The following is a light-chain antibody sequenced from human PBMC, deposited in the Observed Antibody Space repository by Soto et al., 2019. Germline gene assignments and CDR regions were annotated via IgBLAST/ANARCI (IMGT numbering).Light chain of an antibody. Sequence: EIVMTQSPATLSVSRGERATLSCRANQAISSNLAWSQQKPGQAPRLLIYGASTRATGIPDRFSGSGSGTEFTLTISSLQSEDFAVYYCQHYNNWLGTFGGGTKVDIK. J-gene: IGKJ4*01. CDR3: QHYNNWLGT. CDR2: GAS. CDR1: QAISSN. V-gene: IGKV3-15*01.